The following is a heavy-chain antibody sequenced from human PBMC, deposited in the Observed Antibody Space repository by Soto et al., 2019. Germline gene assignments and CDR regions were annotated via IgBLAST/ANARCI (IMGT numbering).Heavy chain of an antibody. CDR1: GGSFSGYY. D-gene: IGHD2-8*02. CDR3: ARDKITGLFDY. J-gene: IGHJ4*01. V-gene: IGHV4-34*01. CDR2: INHSGST. Sequence: QVQLQQWGAGLLKPSETLSLTCAVYGGSFSGYYWTWIRQPPGTGLEWIGEINHSGSTNYNQSLKSRVTISGDTSKNQFSLKLTSVTATDTFVYYCARDKITGLFDYWGHGTLVNVSS.